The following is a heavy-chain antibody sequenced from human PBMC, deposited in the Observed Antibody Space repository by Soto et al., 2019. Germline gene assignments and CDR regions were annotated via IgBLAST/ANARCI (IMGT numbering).Heavy chain of an antibody. D-gene: IGHD5-12*01. V-gene: IGHV3-33*01. CDR1: GFTFSSYG. CDR2: IWYDGSNK. Sequence: QVQLVESGGGVVQPGRSLRLSCAASGFTFSSYGMHWVRQAPGKGLEWVAVIWYDGSNKYYADSVKGRFTISRDNSKNTLYLQMNSLRAEDTAVYYCARDTVATILSPFDYWGQGTLVTVSS. CDR3: ARDTVATILSPFDY. J-gene: IGHJ4*02.